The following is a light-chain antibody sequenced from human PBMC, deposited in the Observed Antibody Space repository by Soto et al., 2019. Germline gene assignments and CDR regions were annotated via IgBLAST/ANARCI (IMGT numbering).Light chain of an antibody. CDR3: QSFDSSLSALYV. Sequence: QSVLTQPPSVSGAPGQRVTISCIGATSDVHWYQHLPGTAPKLLIYGNNNRPPGVPDRFSGSKSGTSASLAITGLQAEDEADYYCQSFDSSLSALYVFGTGTKVTVL. J-gene: IGLJ1*01. CDR1: GATSD. CDR2: GNN. V-gene: IGLV1-40*01.